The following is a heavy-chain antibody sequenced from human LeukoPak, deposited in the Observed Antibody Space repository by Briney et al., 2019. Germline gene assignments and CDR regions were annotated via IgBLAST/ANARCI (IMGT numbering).Heavy chain of an antibody. J-gene: IGHJ6*04. Sequence: GGSLRLSCAASGFTFSSYEMNWVRQAPGQGLEWVSYISSSGSTIYYADSVKGRFTISRDNAKNPLYLQMNSLGAEDTAVYYCAELGITMIGGVWGKGTTVTISS. CDR2: ISSSGSTI. CDR3: AELGITMIGGV. V-gene: IGHV3-48*03. CDR1: GFTFSSYE. D-gene: IGHD3-10*02.